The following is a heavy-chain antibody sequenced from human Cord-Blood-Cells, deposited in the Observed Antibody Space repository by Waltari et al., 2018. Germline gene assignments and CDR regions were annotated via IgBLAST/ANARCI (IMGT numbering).Heavy chain of an antibody. D-gene: IGHD5-18*01. CDR1: GFSLSNARMG. CDR2: IFSNDEK. CDR3: ARIPRVGRGYSYGGAFDI. J-gene: IGHJ3*02. V-gene: IGHV2-26*01. Sequence: QVTLKESGPVLVKPTETLTLTCTVSGFSLSNARMGVSWISQPPGKALEWLAHIFSNDEKSYSTTLKSRLTISKDTSKSQVFLTMTNMDPVDTATYYCARIPRVGRGYSYGGAFDIWGQGTMVTVSS.